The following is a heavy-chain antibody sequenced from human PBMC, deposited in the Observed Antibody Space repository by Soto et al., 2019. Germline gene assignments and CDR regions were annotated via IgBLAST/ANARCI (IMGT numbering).Heavy chain of an antibody. V-gene: IGHV1-46*01. J-gene: IGHJ4*02. CDR3: ARSRGYSYAVFDY. CDR1: GYTFTSYY. Sequence: ASVKVSCKASGYTFTSYYMHWVRQAPGQGLEWMGIINPSGGSTSYAQKFQGRVTITADESTSTAYMELSSLRSEDTAVYYCARSRGYSYAVFDYWGQGTLVTVSS. CDR2: INPSGGST. D-gene: IGHD5-18*01.